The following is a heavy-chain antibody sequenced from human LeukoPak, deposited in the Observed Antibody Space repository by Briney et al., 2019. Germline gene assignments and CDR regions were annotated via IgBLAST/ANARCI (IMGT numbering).Heavy chain of an antibody. Sequence: GESLKISCKGSGYRFTSYWIGWVRQMPGKGLEWMGIIYPGDSDTRYSPSFQGQVTISADKSISTAYLQWSSLKASDTAMYYCAGLTYYYGSGSYGPPPTGWFDPWGQGTLVTVSS. CDR3: AGLTYYYGSGSYGPPPTGWFDP. J-gene: IGHJ5*02. CDR2: IYPGDSDT. V-gene: IGHV5-51*01. CDR1: GYRFTSYW. D-gene: IGHD3-10*01.